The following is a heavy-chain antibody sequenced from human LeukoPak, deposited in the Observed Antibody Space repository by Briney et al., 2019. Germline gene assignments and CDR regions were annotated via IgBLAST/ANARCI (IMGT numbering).Heavy chain of an antibody. CDR3: AKDLGSGWFHYYYYGMDV. J-gene: IGHJ6*02. D-gene: IGHD6-19*01. Sequence: GGSLRLSCAASGFTFSSYAMSWVRQAPGKGLEWVSAISGSGGSTYYADSVKGRFTISRDNSKNTLYLQMNSLRAEDTAVYYCAKDLGSGWFHYYYYGMDVWGQGTTVTVSS. V-gene: IGHV3-23*01. CDR1: GFTFSSYA. CDR2: ISGSGGST.